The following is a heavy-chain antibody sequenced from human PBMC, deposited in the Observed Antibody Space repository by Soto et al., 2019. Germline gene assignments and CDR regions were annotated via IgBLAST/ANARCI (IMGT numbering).Heavy chain of an antibody. CDR3: ARGMNPQDY. CDR2: IYHSGTT. J-gene: IGHJ4*02. V-gene: IGHV4-38-2*02. D-gene: IGHD6-13*01. Sequence: PLETLSLTCNVSGFSISSGFYWGWVRQPPGKGLEWIGAIYHSGTTYFNPSLKSRVTMTIDTSKNQFSLSLASVAAADTAMYYCARGMNPQDYWGQGTLVTVSS. CDR1: GFSISSGFY.